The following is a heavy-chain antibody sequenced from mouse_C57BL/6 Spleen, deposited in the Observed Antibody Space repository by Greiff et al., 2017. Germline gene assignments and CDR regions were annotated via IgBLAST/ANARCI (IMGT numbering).Heavy chain of an antibody. V-gene: IGHV1-52*01. CDR2: IDPSDSET. Sequence: QVQLQQPGAELVRPGSSVKLSCKASGYTFTSYWMHWVKQRPIQGLEWIGNIDPSDSETHYNQKFKDKATLTVDKSSSTAYRQLSSLTSEDSAVYYCARSGAYGSRWFDVWGTGTTVTVSS. D-gene: IGHD1-1*01. CDR3: ARSGAYGSRWFDV. CDR1: GYTFTSYW. J-gene: IGHJ1*03.